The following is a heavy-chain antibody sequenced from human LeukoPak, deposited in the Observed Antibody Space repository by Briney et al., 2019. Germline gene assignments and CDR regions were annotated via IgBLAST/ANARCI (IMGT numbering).Heavy chain of an antibody. CDR1: GGSISSYY. Sequence: SETLSLTCTVSGGSISSYYWSWIRQPPGKGLEWIGYIYYSGSTNYNPSLKSRVTISVDTSKNQFSLKLSSVTAADTAVYYCARVGRQQLPLYGMDVWGQGTTVIVSS. J-gene: IGHJ6*02. CDR2: IYYSGST. D-gene: IGHD6-13*01. CDR3: ARVGRQQLPLYGMDV. V-gene: IGHV4-59*01.